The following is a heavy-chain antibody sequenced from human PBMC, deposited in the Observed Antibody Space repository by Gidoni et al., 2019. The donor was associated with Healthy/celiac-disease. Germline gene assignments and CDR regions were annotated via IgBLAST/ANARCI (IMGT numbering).Heavy chain of an antibody. CDR1: GFTFSSNS. J-gene: IGHJ6*02. CDR3: ARDNRGPYYYYGMDV. Sequence: EVQLVESGGGLVQPGGSLRLSCAASGFTFSSNSMNWVRQAPGKGLEWVSYISSSSSTIYYADSVKGRFTISRDNAKNSLYLQMNSLRAEDTAVYYCARDNRGPYYYYGMDVWGQGTTVTVSS. D-gene: IGHD3-10*01. CDR2: ISSSSSTI. V-gene: IGHV3-48*01.